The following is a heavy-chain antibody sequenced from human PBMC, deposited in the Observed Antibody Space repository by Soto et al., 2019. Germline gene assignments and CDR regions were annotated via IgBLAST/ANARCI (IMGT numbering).Heavy chain of an antibody. CDR1: GYTFTSYY. D-gene: IGHD4-17*01. CDR2: INPSGGST. CDR3: ARVPHYGDYIRAFDI. Sequence: ASVKVSCKASGYTFTSYYMHWVRQAPGQGLEWMGIINPSGGSTSYAQKFQGRVTMTRDTSTGTVYMELSSLRSEDTAVYYCARVPHYGDYIRAFDIWGQGTMVTVSS. J-gene: IGHJ3*02. V-gene: IGHV1-46*01.